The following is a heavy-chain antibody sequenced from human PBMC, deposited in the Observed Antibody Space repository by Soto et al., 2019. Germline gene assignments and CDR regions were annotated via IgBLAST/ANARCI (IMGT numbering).Heavy chain of an antibody. CDR3: ARWGTTGGLDV. CDR1: GFTFRSYV. V-gene: IGHV3-33*05. J-gene: IGHJ4*02. D-gene: IGHD3-16*01. Sequence: QVQLVESGGGVVQPGTSLRLSCVGSGFTFRSYVIHWVRQAPGKGLEWVALTSYDGSNNFYCKSMKGRFTISRHNSRNTVELQIDSLTFEDTALYYCARWGTTGGLDVWGQGTVVSVSS. CDR2: TSYDGSNN.